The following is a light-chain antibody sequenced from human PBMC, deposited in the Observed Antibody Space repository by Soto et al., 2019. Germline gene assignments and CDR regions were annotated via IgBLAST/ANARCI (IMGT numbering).Light chain of an antibody. Sequence: EIVMTQSPATLSVSPGERATLSCRASQSVSSNLAWYQQKPSQAPRLLIYDASTRATGIPARFIGNGSGTDFTLTISRLEPEDFAVYYCQQYGSSGTFGQGTKVDIK. CDR1: QSVSSN. J-gene: IGKJ1*01. CDR3: QQYGSSGT. V-gene: IGKV3D-15*01. CDR2: DAS.